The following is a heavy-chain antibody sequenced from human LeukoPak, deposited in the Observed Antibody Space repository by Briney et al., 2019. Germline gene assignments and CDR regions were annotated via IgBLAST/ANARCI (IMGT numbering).Heavy chain of an antibody. CDR1: GDSISSDIW. Sequence: SETLSLTCAVSGDSISSDIWWNWVRQPPGKGLEWIGEMHHSGGINYNPSLKSRVTISLDKSKNQFSLELNSVTAADTALYYCSRGRDYRLHYWGQGTLVTVSS. D-gene: IGHD4/OR15-4a*01. CDR2: MHHSGGI. CDR3: SRGRDYRLHY. V-gene: IGHV4-4*02. J-gene: IGHJ4*02.